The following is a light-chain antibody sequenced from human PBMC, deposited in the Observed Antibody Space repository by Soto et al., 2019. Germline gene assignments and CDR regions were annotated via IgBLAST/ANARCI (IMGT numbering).Light chain of an antibody. J-gene: IGKJ4*01. CDR2: DAS. V-gene: IGKV3-11*01. CDR1: QSVGSY. CDR3: QQRTDWPLT. Sequence: ETVLTQSPATLSLSPGQRVTLSCRASQSVGSYLAWYQQKPGQAPRLLIYDASTRATGIPARFSGSGSGTDFTLTITSLEPEDFAVYFCQQRTDWPLTFGGGTKLEI.